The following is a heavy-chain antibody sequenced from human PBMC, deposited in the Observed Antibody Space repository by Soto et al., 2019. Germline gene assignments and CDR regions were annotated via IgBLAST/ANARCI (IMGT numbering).Heavy chain of an antibody. CDR1: GYTFTSYG. J-gene: IGHJ5*02. CDR3: ASSPLLWFGEYNNWFDP. D-gene: IGHD3-10*01. V-gene: IGHV1-18*01. Sequence: GASVKVSCKASGYTFTSYGISWVRQAPGQGFEWMGWISAYNGNTNYAQKLQGRVTMTTDTSTSTAYMELRSLRSDDTAVYYCASSPLLWFGEYNNWFDPWGQGTLVTVSS. CDR2: ISAYNGNT.